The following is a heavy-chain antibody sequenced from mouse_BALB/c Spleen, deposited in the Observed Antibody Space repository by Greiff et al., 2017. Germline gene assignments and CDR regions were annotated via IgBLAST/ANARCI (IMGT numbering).Heavy chain of an antibody. CDR2: INPGSGGT. CDR3: AISDYDGYYPLAY. CDR1: GYAFTNYL. D-gene: IGHD2-3*01. J-gene: IGHJ3*01. Sequence: QVQLQQSGAELVRPGTSVKVSCKASGYAFTNYLIEWVKQRPGQGLEWIGVINPGSGGTNYNEKFKGKATLTADKSSSTAYMQLSSLTSDDSAVYFCAISDYDGYYPLAYWGRGTLGTVSA. V-gene: IGHV1-54*03.